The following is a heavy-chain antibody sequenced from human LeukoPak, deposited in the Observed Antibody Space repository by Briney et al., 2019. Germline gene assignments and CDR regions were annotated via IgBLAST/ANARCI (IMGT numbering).Heavy chain of an antibody. CDR1: GYTFTSYD. CDR3: ARGRAVFGVVKSYYYYGMDV. Sequence: GASVKVSCKASGYTFTSYDINWVRQATGQGLEWMGWMNPNSGNTGYAQKFQGRVTMTRNTSISTAYMELSSLRSEDTAVYYCARGRAVFGVVKSYYYYGMDVWGQGTTVTVSS. V-gene: IGHV1-8*01. D-gene: IGHD3-3*01. J-gene: IGHJ6*02. CDR2: MNPNSGNT.